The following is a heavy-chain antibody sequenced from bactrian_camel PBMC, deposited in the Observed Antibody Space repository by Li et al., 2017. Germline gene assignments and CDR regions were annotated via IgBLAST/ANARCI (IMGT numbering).Heavy chain of an antibody. D-gene: IGHD7*01. J-gene: IGHJ4*01. Sequence: HVQLVESGGGSVQAGGSLRLSCVVSGHTGSDYCMAWFRQAPGKQREGVARITEGGRNPYYVNSVKGRFIVSRDNDKSKTTMYLEMNGLKLEDTGMYYCAVDRPIRLVAPIVTFRKIQNCGDTDDLYWGQGTQVTVS. CDR2: ITEGGRNP. V-gene: IGHV3-3*01. CDR1: GHTGSDYC. CDR3: AVDRPIRLVAPIVTFRKIQNCGDTDDLY.